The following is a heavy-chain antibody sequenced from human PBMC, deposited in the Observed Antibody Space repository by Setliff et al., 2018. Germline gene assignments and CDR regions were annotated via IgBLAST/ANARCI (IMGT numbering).Heavy chain of an antibody. J-gene: IGHJ4*02. D-gene: IGHD3-22*01. V-gene: IGHV1-18*01. CDR3: AREGDSSGYSPLDC. CDR1: GYTFTSYG. CDR2: ISAYNGNT. Sequence: AASVKVSCKASGYTFTSYGISWVRQAPGQGLEWMGWISAYNGNTNYAQKLQGRVTMTTDTSTSTAYMELRSLRSDDTAVYYCAREGDSSGYSPLDCWGQGTLVTVSS.